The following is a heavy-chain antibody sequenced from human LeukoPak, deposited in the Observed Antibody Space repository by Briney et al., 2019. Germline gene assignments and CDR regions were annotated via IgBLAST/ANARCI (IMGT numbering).Heavy chain of an antibody. Sequence: SETLSLTCTVSGGSISSSSYYWGWLRQPPGKGLEWIGSIYYSGSTYYNPSLKSRVTISVDTSKNQFSLKLSSVTAADTAVYYCARDKRGDFWSGYPSYYMDVWGKGTTVTVSS. CDR1: GGSISSSSYY. CDR3: ARDKRGDFWSGYPSYYMDV. D-gene: IGHD3-3*01. V-gene: IGHV4-39*07. J-gene: IGHJ6*03. CDR2: IYYSGST.